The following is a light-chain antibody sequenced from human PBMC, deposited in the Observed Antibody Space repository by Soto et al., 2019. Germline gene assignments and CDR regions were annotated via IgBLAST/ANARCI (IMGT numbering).Light chain of an antibody. V-gene: IGKV1-6*01. Sequence: AIEMTQSPSSLSVSVGDRVTITCRASQGIRHDLGWYQQKPGKAPELLIYAASILQSGVPSRFSGSGSGTDFTLTITSLQPEDFAIYYCLQDYNYPRTLGGGTKVDIK. J-gene: IGKJ4*01. CDR1: QGIRHD. CDR3: LQDYNYPRT. CDR2: AAS.